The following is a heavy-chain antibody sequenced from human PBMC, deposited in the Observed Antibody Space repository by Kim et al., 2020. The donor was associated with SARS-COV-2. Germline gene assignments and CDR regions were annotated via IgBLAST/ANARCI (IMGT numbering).Heavy chain of an antibody. J-gene: IGHJ4*02. CDR1: GFKFDRYA. D-gene: IGHD2-21*01. CDR2: LSLDSERI. Sequence: GGSLRLSWVASGFKFDRYAVHWVRQVPGKGLEWVSGLSLDSERIGYADSVKGRFTISRDKAKNSLYLQMNSLRAEDTALYYCTRDLVPGGADCWGQGTLVTVSS. CDR3: TRDLVPGGADC. V-gene: IGHV3-9*01.